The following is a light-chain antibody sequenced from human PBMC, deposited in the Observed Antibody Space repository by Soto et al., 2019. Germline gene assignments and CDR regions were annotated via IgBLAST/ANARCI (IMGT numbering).Light chain of an antibody. CDR3: QQYYSAPWT. CDR2: WAS. CDR1: QSVLYSSNNKNY. V-gene: IGKV4-1*01. J-gene: IGKJ1*01. Sequence: DIVMTQSPDSLAVSLGERATINCESSQSVLYSSNNKNYLTWYQQKPGQPPKLLIYWASTLESGVPDRFSGSGSGTDFTLTISSRQADDVAVYYCQQYYSAPWTFGQGTKVEIK.